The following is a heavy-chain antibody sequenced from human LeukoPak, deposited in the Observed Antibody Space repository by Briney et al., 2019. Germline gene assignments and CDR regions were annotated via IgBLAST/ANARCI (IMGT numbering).Heavy chain of an antibody. D-gene: IGHD6-13*01. CDR2: INPNSGGT. V-gene: IGHV1-2*02. CDR1: GYTFTSYY. CDR3: ARDHVAAAGTGWFDP. J-gene: IGHJ5*02. Sequence: VASVKVSCKASGYTFTSYYMHWVRQAPGQGLEWMGWINPNSGGTNYAQKFQGRVTMTRDTSISTAYMELSRLSSDDTAVYYCARDHVAAAGTGWFDPWGQGTLVIVSS.